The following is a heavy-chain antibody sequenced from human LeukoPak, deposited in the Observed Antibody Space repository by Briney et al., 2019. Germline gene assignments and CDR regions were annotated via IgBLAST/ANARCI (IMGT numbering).Heavy chain of an antibody. CDR2: ISAYNGNT. V-gene: IGHV1-18*04. CDR3: ARRGVPAATNYFDY. CDR1: GYTFTSYG. J-gene: IGHJ4*02. D-gene: IGHD2-2*01. Sequence: GASVKVSCKASGYTFTSYGISWVRQAPGQGLEWMGWISAYNGNTNYAQKLQGRVTMTTDTSTSTTYMELRGLRSDDTAVYYCARRGVPAATNYFDYWGQGTLVTVSS.